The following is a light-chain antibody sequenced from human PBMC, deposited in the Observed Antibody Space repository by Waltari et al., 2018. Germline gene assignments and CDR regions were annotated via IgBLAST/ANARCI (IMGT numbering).Light chain of an antibody. Sequence: DIVMTQSPDSLAVSLGERVTINCKSSQSVLYSSNSKSYLAWYQHKPGQPPKLLIYWASTRASGVPDRFSGSGSGTDFTLKISRVEAEDVGVYYCMQALQTPYTFGQGTKLEIK. J-gene: IGKJ2*01. CDR3: MQALQTPYT. CDR1: QSVLYSSNSKSY. CDR2: WAS. V-gene: IGKV4-1*01.